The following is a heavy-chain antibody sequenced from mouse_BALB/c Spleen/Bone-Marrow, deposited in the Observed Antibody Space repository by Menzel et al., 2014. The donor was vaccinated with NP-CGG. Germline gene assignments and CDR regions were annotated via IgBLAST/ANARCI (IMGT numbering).Heavy chain of an antibody. CDR2: ISYDGSN. V-gene: IGHV3-6*02. CDR3: AREPYGHDVRYYAMDY. CDR1: GYSITSGYY. D-gene: IGHD2-2*01. J-gene: IGHJ4*01. Sequence: EVKVEESGPGLVKPSQSLSLTCSVTGYSITSGYYWNWIRQFPGNKLEWMGYISYDGSNNYNPSLKNRISITRDTSKNQFFLKLNSVTTEDTATYYCAREPYGHDVRYYAMDYWGQGTSVTVSS.